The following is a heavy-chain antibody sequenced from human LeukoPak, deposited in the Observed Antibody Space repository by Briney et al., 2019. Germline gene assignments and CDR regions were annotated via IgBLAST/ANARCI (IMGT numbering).Heavy chain of an antibody. CDR1: GFTFSSYA. CDR3: AKDCGGDCYYDSVY. Sequence: LXLSCAASGFTFSSYAMHWVRQAPGKGLEWVSAISGNDDRTYYADSVKGRFTISRDNSKNTLYLQMNSLRAEDTAVYYCAKDCGGDCYYDSVYWGQGILVTVSS. J-gene: IGHJ4*02. CDR2: ISGNDDRT. D-gene: IGHD2-21*02. V-gene: IGHV3-23*01.